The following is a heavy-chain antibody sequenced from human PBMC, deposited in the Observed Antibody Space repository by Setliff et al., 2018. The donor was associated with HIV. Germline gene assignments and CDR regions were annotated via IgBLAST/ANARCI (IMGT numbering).Heavy chain of an antibody. CDR3: ARGTYYDTNGYHLSSDY. D-gene: IGHD3-22*01. V-gene: IGHV1-8*02. CDR2: MNPNSGNT. CDR1: GYTFSNYD. J-gene: IGHJ4*02. Sequence: ASVKVSCKASGYTFSNYDIYWVRQATGQGLEWMAWMNPNSGNTGYAQKLQGRVNLTSDNSISTSYKELSSLRSEDTAVYYCARGTYYDTNGYHLSSDYWGQGTQVTVSS.